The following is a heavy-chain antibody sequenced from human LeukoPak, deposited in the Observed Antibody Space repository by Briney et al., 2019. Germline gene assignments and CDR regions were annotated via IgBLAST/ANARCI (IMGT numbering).Heavy chain of an antibody. Sequence: SETLSLTRLVSVGSISSYYWSWIRQPPAKGLEWIGYIYYNGSTNYNPSLKTRVTISVDTSKNQFSLKLSSVTAADTAVYYCARASEGIQLWSHFDYWGQGALVTVSS. CDR3: ARASEGIQLWSHFDY. V-gene: IGHV4-59*01. CDR1: VGSISSYY. J-gene: IGHJ4*02. D-gene: IGHD5-18*01. CDR2: IYYNGST.